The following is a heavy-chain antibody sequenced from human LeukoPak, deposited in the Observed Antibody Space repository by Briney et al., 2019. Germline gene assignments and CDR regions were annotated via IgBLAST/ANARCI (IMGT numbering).Heavy chain of an antibody. J-gene: IGHJ6*02. V-gene: IGHV1-18*01. CDR1: GYTFTSYS. Sequence: ASVRVSCKAAGYTFTSYSISWVRQAPGQGLEWMGWISAYNGNANYAQKFLGRVTMTTDTATSTAYMELWSLRSDDTAVFYCARANYYSGMDVWGQGTPVTVSS. CDR2: ISAYNGNA. CDR3: ARANYYSGMDV.